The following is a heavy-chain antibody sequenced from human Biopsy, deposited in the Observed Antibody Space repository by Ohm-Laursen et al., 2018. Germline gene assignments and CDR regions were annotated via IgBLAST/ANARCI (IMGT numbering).Heavy chain of an antibody. CDR3: ARLTGDPAY. CDR1: GGSIKSYY. D-gene: IGHD7-27*01. J-gene: IGHJ4*02. V-gene: IGHV4-59*01. CDR2: IYYTGHT. Sequence: GTLSLTWTVSGGSIKSYYWNWIRQSPGKGLEWIGFIYYTGHTNYNPSLKSRATISVDTSKNQFSLKVISVTAADTAVYYCARLTGDPAYWGQGILVTVSS.